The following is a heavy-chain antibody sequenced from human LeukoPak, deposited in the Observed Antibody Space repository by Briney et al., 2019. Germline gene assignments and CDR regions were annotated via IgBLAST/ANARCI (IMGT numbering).Heavy chain of an antibody. J-gene: IGHJ3*02. D-gene: IGHD4-17*01. CDR2: AYYRSKLYN. CDR1: GDSFSSNSAA. CDR3: ARWRSDYEGSAFDI. V-gene: IGHV6-1*01. Sequence: SQTLSLTCAVSGDSFSSNSAAWNWLRQSPSRGLEWLGRAYYRSKLYNDSAVSVKSLITINSDTSKNQFSMKLKAVTTENTAVDYGARWRSDYEGSAFDIWGQETMVTVSS.